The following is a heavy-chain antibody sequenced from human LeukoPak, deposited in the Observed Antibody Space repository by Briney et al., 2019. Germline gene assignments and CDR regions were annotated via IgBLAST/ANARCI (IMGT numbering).Heavy chain of an antibody. V-gene: IGHV3-48*01. CDR3: AKERTDPYSSGWYLDY. J-gene: IGHJ4*02. CDR2: ISSSSSTI. Sequence: PGGSLRLSCAASGFTFSSYSMSWVRQAPGKGLEWVSYISSSSSTIYYADSVKGRFTISRDNAKNSLYLQMNSLRAEDTAVYYCAKERTDPYSSGWYLDYWGQGTLVTVSS. D-gene: IGHD6-19*01. CDR1: GFTFSSYS.